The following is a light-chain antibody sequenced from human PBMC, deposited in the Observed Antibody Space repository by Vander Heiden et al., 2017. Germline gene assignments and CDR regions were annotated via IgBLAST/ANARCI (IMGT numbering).Light chain of an antibody. CDR3: QQYNSYPYT. CDR1: ESISTW. CDR2: KAS. J-gene: IGKJ2*01. Sequence: DIQMTQSPSTLSASVGDRVTITCRASESISTWLAWYQQKPGKASNLLIYKASTLKSGVPSTFSGSGSGTDFTLTISSLQPDDSATYYCQQYNSYPYTFGQGTKLEI. V-gene: IGKV1-5*03.